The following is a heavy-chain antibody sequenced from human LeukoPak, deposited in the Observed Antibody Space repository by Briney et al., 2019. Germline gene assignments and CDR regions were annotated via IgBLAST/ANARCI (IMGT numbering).Heavy chain of an antibody. CDR2: IKQDGSER. CDR1: GLIFGDCW. Sequence: QSGGSLRLSCVVSGLIFGDCWMSWVRQAPGKGLEWVANIKQDGSERYYVDSVKGRFTIPRDNAKNSVYLQMNSLRADDTAIYYCARDLSEKYCIDYWGQGTQVTVSS. J-gene: IGHJ4*02. CDR3: ARDLSEKYCIDY. V-gene: IGHV3-7*01. D-gene: IGHD2-8*02.